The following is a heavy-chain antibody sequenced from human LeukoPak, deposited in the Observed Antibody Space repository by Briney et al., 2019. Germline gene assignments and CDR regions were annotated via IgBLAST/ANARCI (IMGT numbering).Heavy chain of an antibody. CDR2: IYHSGST. D-gene: IGHD3-22*01. V-gene: IGHV4-4*02. CDR1: GGSISSSNW. Sequence: SETLSLTCAVSGGSISSSNWWSWVRQPPGKGLEWIGEIYHSGSTNYNPSLKSRVTISVDKSKNHFSLKLSSVTAADTAVYYCARLGDSSGYYAFYYWGQGSLGTVSS. CDR3: ARLGDSSGYYAFYY. J-gene: IGHJ4*02.